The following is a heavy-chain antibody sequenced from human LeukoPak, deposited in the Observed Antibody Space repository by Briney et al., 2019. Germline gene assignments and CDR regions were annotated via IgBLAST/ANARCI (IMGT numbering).Heavy chain of an antibody. CDR1: GFTFDDYS. CDR2: IHWNGGST. J-gene: IGHJ4*02. CDR3: AKDGADDYVWGSYRYMDY. Sequence: PGGSLRLSCAASGFTFDDYSMTWVRQAPGKGLEWVSGIHWNGGSTGYADSVKGRFTISRDNAKNSLYLQMNSLRAEDTAVYYCAKDGADDYVWGSYRYMDYWGQGTLVTVSS. D-gene: IGHD3-16*02. V-gene: IGHV3-20*04.